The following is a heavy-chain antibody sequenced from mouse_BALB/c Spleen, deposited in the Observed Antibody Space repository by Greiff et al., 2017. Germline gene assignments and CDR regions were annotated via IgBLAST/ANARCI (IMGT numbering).Heavy chain of an antibody. J-gene: IGHJ4*01. CDR1: GFTFSSFG. Sequence: EVQLVESGGGLVQPGGSRKLSCAASGFTFSSFGMHWVRQAPEKGLEWVAYISSGSSTIYYADTVKGRFTISRDNPKNTLFLQMTSLRSEDTAMYYCARDGYYGAMDYWGQGTSVTVSS. V-gene: IGHV5-17*02. D-gene: IGHD1-1*01. CDR2: ISSGSSTI. CDR3: ARDGYYGAMDY.